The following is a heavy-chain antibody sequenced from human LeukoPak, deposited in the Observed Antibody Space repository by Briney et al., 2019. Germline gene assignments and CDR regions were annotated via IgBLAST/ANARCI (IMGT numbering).Heavy chain of an antibody. V-gene: IGHV3-7*01. CDR3: ARWAGGGFDY. Sequence: GGSLRLSCAASGFTFSDYWMIWVRQTPEKGLEWVANIKQDGSEEYYVDSVNGRFTISRDNAKNSLFLQMNSLSAEDTAVYYCARWAGGGFDYWGQGALVTVSS. D-gene: IGHD4-23*01. CDR1: GFTFSDYW. CDR2: IKQDGSEE. J-gene: IGHJ4*02.